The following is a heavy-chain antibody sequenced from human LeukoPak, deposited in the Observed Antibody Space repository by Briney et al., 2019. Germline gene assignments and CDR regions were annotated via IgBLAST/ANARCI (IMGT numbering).Heavy chain of an antibody. Sequence: PGGSLRLSCAASGFTFSSYSMNWVRQAPGKGLEWVSSISSSSSYIYYADSVKGRFTISRDNVRNSLYLQMNSLRAEDTAAYYCARVDYDSGGYYDYWGQGTLVTVSS. CDR2: ISSSSSYI. CDR1: GFTFSSYS. V-gene: IGHV3-21*01. D-gene: IGHD3-22*01. CDR3: ARVDYDSGGYYDY. J-gene: IGHJ4*02.